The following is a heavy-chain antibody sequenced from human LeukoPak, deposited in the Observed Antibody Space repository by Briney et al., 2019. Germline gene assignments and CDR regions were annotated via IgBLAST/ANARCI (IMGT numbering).Heavy chain of an antibody. J-gene: IGHJ5*02. CDR2: MNPNSGNT. D-gene: IGHD3-3*02. CDR1: GYTFTSCD. V-gene: IGHV1-8*03. Sequence: ASVKVSCKASGYTFTSCDIHWVRQATGQGLEWMGWMNPNSGNTGYALKFQGRVTITRDTSISTAYMELSSLRSEDTAVYYCARAFRGYKWFDPWGKGTLVTVSS. CDR3: ARAFRGYKWFDP.